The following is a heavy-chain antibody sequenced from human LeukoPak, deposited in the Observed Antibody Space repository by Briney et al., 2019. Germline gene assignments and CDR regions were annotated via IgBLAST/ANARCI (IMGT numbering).Heavy chain of an antibody. D-gene: IGHD2-2*01. J-gene: IGHJ4*02. CDR1: GFTFSSYA. CDR2: ISGSGGST. Sequence: GGSPRLSCAASGFTFSSYAMNWVRQAPGKGLEWVSSISGSGGSTYYADSVEGRFTISRDNSKNPLYLQMDSLRAEDTAVYYCAKALCSSTSCSTDYWGQGTLVTVSS. CDR3: AKALCSSTSCSTDY. V-gene: IGHV3-23*01.